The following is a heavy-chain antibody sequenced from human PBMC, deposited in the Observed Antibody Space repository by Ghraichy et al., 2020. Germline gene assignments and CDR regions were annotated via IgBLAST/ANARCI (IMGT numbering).Heavy chain of an antibody. V-gene: IGHV3-7*01. J-gene: IGHJ4*02. Sequence: GGSLRLSCAASGFTFGNYRMTWVRQAPGKGLEWVANIKEDGSDKHYVDSVKGRLTISRDNVKNSLYLQMNGLRAEDTAVYYCAELRLDYWGQGTLVTVSS. CDR2: IKEDGSDK. D-gene: IGHD3-16*01. CDR3: AELRLDY. CDR1: GFTFGNYR.